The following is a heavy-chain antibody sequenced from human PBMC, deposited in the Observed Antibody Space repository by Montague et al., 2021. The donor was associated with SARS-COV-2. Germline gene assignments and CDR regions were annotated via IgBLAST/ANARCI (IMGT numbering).Heavy chain of an antibody. CDR2: IYYTANT. Sequence: SETLSLTCTVSGGSIISTTSNWAWIRQPPGKGLEWIGSIYYTANTYYTPSLKTRVTISVDTSKNQFSLRLRSVTAADTAVYYCARDRLRYGRFDPWGQGTLVTVSS. CDR3: ARDRLRYGRFDP. J-gene: IGHJ5*02. V-gene: IGHV4-39*01. D-gene: IGHD5-12*01. CDR1: GGSIISTTSN.